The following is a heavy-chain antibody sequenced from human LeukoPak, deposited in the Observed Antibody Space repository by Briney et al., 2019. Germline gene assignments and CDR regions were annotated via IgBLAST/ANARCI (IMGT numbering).Heavy chain of an antibody. CDR3: ARGYCSSTSCYFTRAHYMDV. J-gene: IGHJ6*03. CDR1: GYTFTSYG. D-gene: IGHD2-2*01. V-gene: IGHV1-18*01. Sequence: ASVKVSCKASGYTFTSYGISWVRQAPGQGLEWMGWISAYNGNTNYAQKLQGRVTMTRDTSISTAYMELSRLRSDDTAVYYCARGYCSSTSCYFTRAHYMDVWGKGTTVTVSS. CDR2: ISAYNGNT.